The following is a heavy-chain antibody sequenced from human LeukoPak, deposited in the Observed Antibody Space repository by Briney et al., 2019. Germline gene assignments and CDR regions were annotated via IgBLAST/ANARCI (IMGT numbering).Heavy chain of an antibody. CDR2: IHHGGST. CDR1: GYSISLGYY. Sequence: SETLSLTCTLSGYSISLGYYWGWIRQSPGKGLECIGNIHHGGSTYYNPSLKSPVTISVDTSKNQFYLKLSSVTAADTAEYCCAREGSYYDIDYWGQGTLVTVSS. V-gene: IGHV4-38-2*02. CDR3: AREGSYYDIDY. J-gene: IGHJ4*02. D-gene: IGHD3-22*01.